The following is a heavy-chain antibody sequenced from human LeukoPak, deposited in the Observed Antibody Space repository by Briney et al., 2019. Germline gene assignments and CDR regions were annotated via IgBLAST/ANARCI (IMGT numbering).Heavy chain of an antibody. CDR2: IYYSGST. V-gene: IGHV4-59*01. CDR3: ARGMGENYYDSAYYYMDV. CDR1: GGSISSYY. Sequence: SETLSLTSTASGGSISSYYWSLIRQPPGKVLEWIGFIYYSGSTNYNPSLKSRVTISVDTSKNQFSLKLSSVTAADTAVYYCARGMGENYYDSAYYYMDVWGKGTTVTISS. J-gene: IGHJ6*03. D-gene: IGHD3-22*01.